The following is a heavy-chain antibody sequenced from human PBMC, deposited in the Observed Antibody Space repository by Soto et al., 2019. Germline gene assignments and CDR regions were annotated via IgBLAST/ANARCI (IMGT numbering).Heavy chain of an antibody. D-gene: IGHD3-10*01. Sequence: SETLSLTCAVYGGSFSGYYWSWIRQPPGKGLEWIGEINHSGSTNYNPSLKSRVTISVGKSKNQFSLKLSSVTAADTAVYYCARDRESGGMDVWGQGTTVTVSS. J-gene: IGHJ6*02. CDR1: GGSFSGYY. CDR2: INHSGST. CDR3: ARDRESGGMDV. V-gene: IGHV4-34*01.